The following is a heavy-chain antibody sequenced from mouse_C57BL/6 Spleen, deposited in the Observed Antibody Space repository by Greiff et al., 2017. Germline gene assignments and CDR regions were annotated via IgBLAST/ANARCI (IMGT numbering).Heavy chain of an antibody. V-gene: IGHV1-4*01. Sequence: LQESGAELARPGASVKMSCKASGYTFTSYTMHWVKQRPGQGLEWIGYINPSSGYTKYNQKFKDKATLTADKSSSTAYMQLSSLTSEDSAVYYCARGVQPAWFAYWGQGTLVTVSA. CDR1: GYTFTSYT. D-gene: IGHD2-14*01. CDR3: ARGVQPAWFAY. CDR2: INPSSGYT. J-gene: IGHJ3*01.